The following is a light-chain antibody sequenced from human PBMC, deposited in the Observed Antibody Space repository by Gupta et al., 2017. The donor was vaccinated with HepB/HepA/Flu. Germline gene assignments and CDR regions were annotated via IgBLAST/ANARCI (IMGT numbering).Light chain of an antibody. CDR2: KVS. CDR1: QSLVHTDGNIF. V-gene: IGKV2-30*02. CDR3: MQGTFWRS. J-gene: IGKJ1*01. Sequence: EVVMTQSPLSLPVTLGQSASISCKSSQSLVHTDGNIFLNWFHQRPGQSPRRLIYKVSNRDSGVPDRFSGSGSDTDFTLKISRVEAEDVGVYYCMQGTFWRSFGQGTKV.